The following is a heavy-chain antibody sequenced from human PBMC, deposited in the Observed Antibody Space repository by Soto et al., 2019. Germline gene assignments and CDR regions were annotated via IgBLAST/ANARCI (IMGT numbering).Heavy chain of an antibody. CDR1: GGSISSGGYY. J-gene: IGHJ6*02. V-gene: IGHV4-31*03. CDR2: IYYSGST. CDR3: ASEEDYYYGMDV. Sequence: QVQLQESGPGLVKPSQTLSLTCTVSGGSISSGGYYWSWIRQHPGKGLEWIGYIYYSGSTYYNPSLKSRXXIXVXXSKNQFSLKLSSVTAADTAVYYCASEEDYYYGMDVWGQGTTVTVSS.